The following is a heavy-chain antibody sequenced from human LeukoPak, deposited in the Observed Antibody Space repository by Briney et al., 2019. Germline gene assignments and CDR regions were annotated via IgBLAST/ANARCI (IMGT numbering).Heavy chain of an antibody. CDR2: IYSGGST. CDR3: ARDQAAILPYYGMDV. V-gene: IGHV3-66*01. J-gene: IGHJ6*02. Sequence: GGSLRLSCAASGFTVSSNYMSWVRQAPGKGLERVSVIYSGGSTYYADSVKGRFTISRDNSKNTLYLQMNSLRAEDTAVYYCARDQAAILPYYGMDVWGQGTTVTVSS. CDR1: GFTVSSNY. D-gene: IGHD6-13*01.